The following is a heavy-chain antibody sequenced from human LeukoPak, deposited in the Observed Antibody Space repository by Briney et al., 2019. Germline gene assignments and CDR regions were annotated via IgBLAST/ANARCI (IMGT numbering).Heavy chain of an antibody. V-gene: IGHV3-33*01. CDR2: IWYDGTNK. D-gene: IGHD6-6*01. J-gene: IGHJ4*02. Sequence: HPGRSLRLSCAASGFTFSTYGMHWVRQAPGKGLEWVAVIWYDGTNKYYADSVKGRFTIPRDNSKNTLYLQMNSLRAEDTAVYYCAREYSSSSLDYWGQGTLVTVSS. CDR1: GFTFSTYG. CDR3: AREYSSSSLDY.